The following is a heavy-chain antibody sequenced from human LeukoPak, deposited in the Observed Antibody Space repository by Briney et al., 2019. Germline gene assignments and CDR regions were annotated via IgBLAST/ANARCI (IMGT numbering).Heavy chain of an antibody. J-gene: IGHJ5*02. CDR1: GYTFTSYD. CDR3: AKMDASGSDNWFDP. CDR2: MNPNSGHT. Sequence: ASVNVSCKASGYTFTSYDINWVRQATGQGREWMGWMNPNSGHTGYGQNCQGRGSMTRDTSISTAYMELSRLRSEDTAVYYCAKMDASGSDNWFDPWGQGTLVTVSS. V-gene: IGHV1-8*01. D-gene: IGHD3-10*01.